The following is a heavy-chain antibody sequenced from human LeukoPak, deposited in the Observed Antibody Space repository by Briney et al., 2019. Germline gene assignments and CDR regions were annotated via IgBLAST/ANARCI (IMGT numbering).Heavy chain of an antibody. CDR2: IYSGGST. CDR3: ARDDCRSTSCYWGSFDP. Sequence: GGSLRLSCAASGFTVSSNYMSWVRQAPGKGLEWVSVIYSGGSTYYADSVKGRFTISRDNSKNTLYLQMNSLRAEDTAVYYCARDDCRSTSCYWGSFDPWGQRTLVTVSS. J-gene: IGHJ5*02. D-gene: IGHD2-2*01. CDR1: GFTVSSNY. V-gene: IGHV3-66*02.